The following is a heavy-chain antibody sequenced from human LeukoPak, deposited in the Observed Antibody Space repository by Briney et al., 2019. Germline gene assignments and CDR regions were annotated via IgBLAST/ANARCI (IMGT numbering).Heavy chain of an antibody. CDR1: GFIFSNYG. D-gene: IGHD2-15*01. Sequence: GGSLRLSCVASGFIFSNYGMHWVRQAPGKGLEWAAFVRYDGSDKYYVDSVKGRFTISRDNSKNTVYLQMNSLRAEDTAMYYCAKDGSGGSCYPWGQGTLVTVSS. CDR2: VRYDGSDK. J-gene: IGHJ5*02. CDR3: AKDGSGGSCYP. V-gene: IGHV3-30*02.